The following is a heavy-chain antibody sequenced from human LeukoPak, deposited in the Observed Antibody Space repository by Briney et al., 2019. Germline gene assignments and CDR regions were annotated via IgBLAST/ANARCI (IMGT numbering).Heavy chain of an antibody. CDR2: ISWNSGSI. Sequence: PGGSLRLSCAASGFTFDDYAMHWVRHAPGKGLEWFSGISWNSGSIGYADSVKGRFTISRDNAKNSLYLQMNSLRAEDTALYYCAKVPARESGYYIYYFDYWGQGTLVTVSS. J-gene: IGHJ4*02. CDR3: AKVPARESGYYIYYFDY. V-gene: IGHV3-9*01. CDR1: GFTFDDYA. D-gene: IGHD3-22*01.